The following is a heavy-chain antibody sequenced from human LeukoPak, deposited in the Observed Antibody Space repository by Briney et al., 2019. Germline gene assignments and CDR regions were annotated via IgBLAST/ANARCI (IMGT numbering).Heavy chain of an antibody. CDR2: IYYSGST. V-gene: IGHV4-39*07. Sequence: SETLSLTCTVSGGSISSSSYYRGWIRQPPGKGLEWIGSIYYSGSTYYNPSLKSRVTISVDTSKNQFSLKLSSVTAADTAVYYCARTRYCSSTSCYSTWFDPWGQGTLVTVSS. CDR1: GGSISSSSYY. J-gene: IGHJ5*02. CDR3: ARTRYCSSTSCYSTWFDP. D-gene: IGHD2-2*01.